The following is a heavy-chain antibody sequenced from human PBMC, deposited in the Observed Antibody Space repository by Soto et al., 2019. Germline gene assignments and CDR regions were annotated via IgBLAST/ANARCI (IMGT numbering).Heavy chain of an antibody. V-gene: IGHV1-46*01. CDR3: ARGHYDYVWGSYRSFDY. Sequence: ASVKVSCKASGYTFTRYYMHWVRQAPGQGLEWMGIINPSGGSTSYAQKFQGRVTMTRDTPTSTVYMELSSLRSEDTAVYYCARGHYDYVWGSYRSFDYWGQGTLVTVSS. CDR1: GYTFTRYY. D-gene: IGHD3-16*02. CDR2: INPSGGST. J-gene: IGHJ4*02.